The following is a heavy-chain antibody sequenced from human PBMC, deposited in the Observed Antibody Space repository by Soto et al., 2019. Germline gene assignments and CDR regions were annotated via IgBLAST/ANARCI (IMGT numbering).Heavy chain of an antibody. CDR2: IYYSGST. J-gene: IGHJ4*02. Sequence: SETLSLTCTVSGGSISSGGYYWSWIRQHPGKGLEWIGYIYYSGSTYYNPSLKSRVTISVDTSMNQFSLKLSSVTAADTAVYNCARQAYGDYDRYFDYWGQGTLVTVSS. D-gene: IGHD4-17*01. CDR3: ARQAYGDYDRYFDY. CDR1: GGSISSGGYY. V-gene: IGHV4-31*03.